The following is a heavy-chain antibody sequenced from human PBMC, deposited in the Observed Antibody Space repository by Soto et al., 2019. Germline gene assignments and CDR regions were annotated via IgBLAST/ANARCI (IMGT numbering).Heavy chain of an antibody. J-gene: IGHJ4*02. V-gene: IGHV3-7*05. Sequence: EVQLVESGGGLVQPGGSLRLSCAASGFTFSGHWMTWVRQAPGKGLEWVANIKQDGTEKHYVGSVRGRFTISRDNAKNSLYLQMDSLRAEDTAVYYCTRDQGITGTTGYFDSWGQGTLVTVSS. CDR2: IKQDGTEK. D-gene: IGHD1-7*01. CDR1: GFTFSGHW. CDR3: TRDQGITGTTGYFDS.